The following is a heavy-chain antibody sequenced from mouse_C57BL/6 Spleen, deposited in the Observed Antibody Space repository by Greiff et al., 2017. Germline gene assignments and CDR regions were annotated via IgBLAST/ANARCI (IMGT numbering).Heavy chain of an antibody. V-gene: IGHV10-1*01. CDR1: GFSFNTYA. CDR2: IRSKSNNYAT. D-gene: IGHD1-1*01. Sequence: EVMLVESGGGLVQPKGSLKLSCAASGFSFNTYAMNWVRQAPGKGLEWVARIRSKSNNYATYYADSVKDRFTISRDDSESMLYLQMNNLKTEDTAMYYCVRQEDYYYGSSYGYYAMDYWGQGTSVTVSS. J-gene: IGHJ4*01. CDR3: VRQEDYYYGSSYGYYAMDY.